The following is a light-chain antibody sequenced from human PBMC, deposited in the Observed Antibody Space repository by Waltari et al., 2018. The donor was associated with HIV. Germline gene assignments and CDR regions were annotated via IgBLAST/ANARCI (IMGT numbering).Light chain of an antibody. J-gene: IGLJ3*02. CDR2: LNSDGSH. CDR1: SGHSSYA. CDR3: QTWGTGGWV. Sequence: QLVLTQSPSASASLGASVKLTCTLSSGHSSYAIAWNQQQPEKGPRYLMKLNSDGSHSKGDGIPDRFSGSSSGAERYLTISSLQSEDEADYYCQTWGTGGWVFGGGTKLTVL. V-gene: IGLV4-69*01.